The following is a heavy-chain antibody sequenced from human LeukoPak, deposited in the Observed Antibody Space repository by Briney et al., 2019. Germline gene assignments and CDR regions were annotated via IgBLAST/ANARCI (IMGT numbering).Heavy chain of an antibody. J-gene: IGHJ5*02. D-gene: IGHD2-15*01. CDR3: ARVSVVAAINWFDP. CDR1: GGSISSYY. V-gene: IGHV4-59*01. Sequence: PSETLSLTCTVSGGSISSYYWSWFRQPQGKGRGGIGYIYYSGSTNYNPSLKSRVTISVDTSKNQFSLKLSSVTAADTAVYYCARVSVVAAINWFDPWGQGTLVTVSS. CDR2: IYYSGST.